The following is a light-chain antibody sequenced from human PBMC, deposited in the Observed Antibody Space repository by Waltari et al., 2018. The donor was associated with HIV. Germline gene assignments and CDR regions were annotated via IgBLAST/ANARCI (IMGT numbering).Light chain of an antibody. CDR2: GAS. J-gene: IGKJ4*01. CDR1: QSVSSSY. V-gene: IGKV3-20*01. CDR3: QQYDTSPLT. Sequence: EIVLTQSPGTLSLSPGERAILSCRATQSVSSSYLAWYQQKPGQAPRLLIHGASNRATGIADRFRASGSVTDFTLTISRLEPEDFAVYYCQQYDTSPLTFGGGTKVEIK.